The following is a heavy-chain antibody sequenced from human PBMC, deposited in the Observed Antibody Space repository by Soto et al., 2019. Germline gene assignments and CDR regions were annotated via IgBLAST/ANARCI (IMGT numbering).Heavy chain of an antibody. D-gene: IGHD3-22*01. CDR2: IDPSDSQT. Sequence: PGDPLKISCKGSGYSFAGYWITWVRQKPGKGPEWMGRIDPSDSQTYYSPSFRGHVTISVTKSITTVFLQWSSLRASDTAMYYCARQIYDSDTGPNFQYYFDSWGQETPVAVSS. CDR1: GYSFAGYW. V-gene: IGHV5-10-1*01. CDR3: ARQIYDSDTGPNFQYYFDS. J-gene: IGHJ4*02.